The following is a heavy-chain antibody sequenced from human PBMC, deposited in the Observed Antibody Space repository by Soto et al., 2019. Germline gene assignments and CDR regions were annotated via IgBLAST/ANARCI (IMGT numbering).Heavy chain of an antibody. CDR1: GGSISSYD. Sequence: SETLSLTCTVSGGSISSYDWSWIRQPPGKGLEWIGYIYYSGSTNYNPSLKSRVTISVDTSKNQFSLKLSSVNAADTAVYYCARGPDSNGYYYDVDYFDYRGRGTLVTVSS. V-gene: IGHV4-59*01. CDR3: ARGPDSNGYYYDVDYFDY. J-gene: IGHJ4*02. D-gene: IGHD3-22*01. CDR2: IYYSGST.